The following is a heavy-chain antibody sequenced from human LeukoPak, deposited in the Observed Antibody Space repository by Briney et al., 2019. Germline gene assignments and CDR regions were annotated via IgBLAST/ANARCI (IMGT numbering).Heavy chain of an antibody. CDR2: ISGSGGST. V-gene: IGHV3-23*01. D-gene: IGHD6-13*01. CDR3: AKGGLSRAAGTL. Sequence: GGSLRLSCAASGLTLSSYAMSWVRQAPGNGLEWVSAISGSGGSTYYADSVKGRFTISRDNSKDTLYRQMNSLRAEDTAVYYCAKGGLSRAAGTLGGQGTLVTVSS. CDR1: GLTLSSYA. J-gene: IGHJ4*02.